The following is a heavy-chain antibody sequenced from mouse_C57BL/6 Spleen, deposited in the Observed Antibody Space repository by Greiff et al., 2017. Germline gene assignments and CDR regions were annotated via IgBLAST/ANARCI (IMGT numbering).Heavy chain of an antibody. V-gene: IGHV14-1*01. D-gene: IGHD1-1*01. CDR2: IDPEDGDT. J-gene: IGHJ1*03. Sequence: EVKLQQSGAELVRPGASVKLSCTASGFNIKDYYMHWVKQRPEQGLEWIGRIDPEDGDTEYAPKFQGKATMTADTSSNTAYLQLSSLTSEDTAVYYCTTGYYGSRGYFDVWGTGTTVTVSS. CDR1: GFNIKDYY. CDR3: TTGYYGSRGYFDV.